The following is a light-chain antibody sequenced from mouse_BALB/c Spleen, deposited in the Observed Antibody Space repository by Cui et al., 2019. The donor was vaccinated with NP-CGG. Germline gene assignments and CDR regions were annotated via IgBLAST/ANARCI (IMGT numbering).Light chain of an antibody. CDR1: TGAVTTSNY. CDR2: GTK. J-gene: IGLJ1*01. Sequence: QAVVTQESALTTSPGEKVTLTCRSSTGAVTTSNYANWVQEKPDHLFTGLIGGTKNRAPGVPARFSGSLIGDKAALTITGAQTEDDAMYFCDLWYSTHWVFGGGTKLTVL. V-gene: IGLV1*01. CDR3: DLWYSTHWV.